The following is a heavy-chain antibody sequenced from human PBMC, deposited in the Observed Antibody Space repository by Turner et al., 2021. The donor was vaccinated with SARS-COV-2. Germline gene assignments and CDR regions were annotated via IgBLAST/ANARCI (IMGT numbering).Heavy chain of an antibody. CDR3: ARPFGTAVVPPS. Sequence: EVQLVETGGGLIQPGGSVRLSCAASGFGVSSNSMNWVRQAPGKGLEWISVIYSGGSTYYADSVKGRFTISRDSSKNTLYLQMNSLRAEDTAVYYCARPFGTAVVPPSWGQGTTVTVSS. D-gene: IGHD2-2*01. J-gene: IGHJ6*02. CDR2: IYSGGST. CDR1: GFGVSSNS. V-gene: IGHV3-53*02.